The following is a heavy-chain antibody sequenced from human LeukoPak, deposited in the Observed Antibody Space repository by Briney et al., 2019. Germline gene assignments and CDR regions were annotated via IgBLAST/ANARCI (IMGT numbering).Heavy chain of an antibody. Sequence: SETLSLTCAVYGGPVTTYYWSWIRQPPGKGLEWIGDIYHTGSTTYNPSLKSRVTISIDTSKNQFSLRLTSVTAADTSFYYCARVGHPTQRRVLSAVTIPTAGAFDFWGPGTLVTVSS. CDR2: IYHTGST. CDR3: ARVGHPTQRRVLSAVTIPTAGAFDF. D-gene: IGHD4-17*01. J-gene: IGHJ3*01. CDR1: GGPVTTYY. V-gene: IGHV4-34*01.